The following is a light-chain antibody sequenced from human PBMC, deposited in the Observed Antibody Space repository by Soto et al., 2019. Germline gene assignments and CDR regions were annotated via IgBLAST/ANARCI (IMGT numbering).Light chain of an antibody. CDR2: GNR. CDR3: QAYDYSLTASV. J-gene: IGLJ3*02. CDR1: SSNLGAGYD. Sequence: QPVLTQPPSVSGAPGQRVTIPCTGNSSNLGAGYDVHWYQQLPGTAPKLVIYGNRNRPSGVPERFSGYKSGTSASLAITGLQAEDEGDYYCQAYDYSLTASVFGGGTKLTVL. V-gene: IGLV1-40*01.